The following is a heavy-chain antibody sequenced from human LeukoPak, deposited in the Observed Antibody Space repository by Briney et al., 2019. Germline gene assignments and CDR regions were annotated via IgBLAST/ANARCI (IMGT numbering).Heavy chain of an antibody. CDR2: IRSKAYGGTT. J-gene: IGHJ4*02. D-gene: IGHD3-16*02. Sequence: PGGSLRLSCTASGFTFGDYAMSWVRQAPGKGLEWVGFIRSKAYGGTTEYAASVKGRFTISRDDSKSIAYLQMNSLKTEDTAVYYCTRAYDYVWGSYRSYFDYWGQGTLVTVSS. CDR3: TRAYDYVWGSYRSYFDY. CDR1: GFTFGDYA. V-gene: IGHV3-49*04.